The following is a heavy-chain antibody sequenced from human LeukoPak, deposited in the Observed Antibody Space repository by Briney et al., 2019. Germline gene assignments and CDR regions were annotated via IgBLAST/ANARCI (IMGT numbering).Heavy chain of an antibody. Sequence: GGSLRLSCAASGFKFSDHYIDWVRQAPGKGLEWVGRSRNKASSYTTEYAASVEGRFTISRGVLESSLYLQMNSLRTEDTAVYYCGRIAINANKGMDVWGQGTTVTVSS. J-gene: IGHJ6*02. CDR1: GFKFSDHY. D-gene: IGHD1/OR15-1a*01. V-gene: IGHV3-72*01. CDR3: GRIAINANKGMDV. CDR2: SRNKASSYTT.